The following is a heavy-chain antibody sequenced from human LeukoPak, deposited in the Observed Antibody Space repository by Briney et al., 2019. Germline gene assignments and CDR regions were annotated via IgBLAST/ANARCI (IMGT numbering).Heavy chain of an antibody. D-gene: IGHD6-13*01. Sequence: ASVKVSCKASGYTFTSYGISWVRQAPGQGLEWMGWISAYNGNTNYAQKLQGRVTMTTDTSTSTAYMELRSLRSDDTAVYYCARGQESIAAAGTSAFDIWGQGTMVTVSS. CDR1: GYTFTSYG. CDR2: ISAYNGNT. J-gene: IGHJ3*02. V-gene: IGHV1-18*01. CDR3: ARGQESIAAAGTSAFDI.